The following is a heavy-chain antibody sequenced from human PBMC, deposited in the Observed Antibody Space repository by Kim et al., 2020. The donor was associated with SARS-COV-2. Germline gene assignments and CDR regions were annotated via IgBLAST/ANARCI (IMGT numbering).Heavy chain of an antibody. Sequence: GGSLRLSCAASGFTFSGSEMHWVRQASGKGLEWVGRIRTKADNFATAYAASVKGRFTIFRDDSKSEVYLQMDSLKTEDTALYYCGRLKYTVWYSGLDVWGQGTTVTVSS. CDR1: GFTFSGSE. CDR3: GRLKYTVWYSGLDV. J-gene: IGHJ6*02. V-gene: IGHV3-73*01. D-gene: IGHD1-26*01. CDR2: IRTKADNFAT.